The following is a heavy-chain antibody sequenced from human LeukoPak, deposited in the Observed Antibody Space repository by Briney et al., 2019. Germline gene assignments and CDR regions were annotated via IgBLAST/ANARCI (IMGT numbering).Heavy chain of an antibody. CDR3: AKSPAGSSWPSIDY. CDR2: ISGSGGST. D-gene: IGHD6-13*01. J-gene: IGHJ4*02. Sequence: GGSLRLSCAASGFTFSSYAMSWVRQTPGKGLECVAPISGSGGSTYYADSVRGRFIVSRDNSKNMLYLQTNSLRVDDAAVYYCAKSPAGSSWPSIDYWGQGTLVAVSS. V-gene: IGHV3-23*01. CDR1: GFTFSSYA.